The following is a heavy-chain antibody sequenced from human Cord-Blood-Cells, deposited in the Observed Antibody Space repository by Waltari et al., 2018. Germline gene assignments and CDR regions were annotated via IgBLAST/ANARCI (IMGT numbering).Heavy chain of an antibody. V-gene: IGHV3-66*01. CDR1: GFTVSSNY. Sequence: EVQLVESGGGLVQPGGSLRLSCAASGFTVSSNYMSWVRQAPGKGLEWVSVIYSGGSTYDEGSVKGRFTISRDNSKNTLYLQMNSLRAEDTAVYYCARVMAGARINWYFDLWGRGTLVTVSS. J-gene: IGHJ2*01. CDR3: ARVMAGARINWYFDL. D-gene: IGHD6-19*01. CDR2: IYSGGST.